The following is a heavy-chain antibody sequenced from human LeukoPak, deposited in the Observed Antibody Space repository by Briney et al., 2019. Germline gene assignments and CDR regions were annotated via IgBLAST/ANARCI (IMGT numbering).Heavy chain of an antibody. J-gene: IGHJ4*02. CDR3: ARSVVPAAILDY. Sequence: SGTLSLTCAVSGGSISSSNWWSWVRQPPGKGLEWIGEIYHSGSTNYNPSLKSRVTISVDTSKNQFSLKLSSVTAADTAVYYCARSVVPAAILDYWGQGTLVTVSS. V-gene: IGHV4-4*02. D-gene: IGHD2-2*02. CDR2: IYHSGST. CDR1: GGSISSSNW.